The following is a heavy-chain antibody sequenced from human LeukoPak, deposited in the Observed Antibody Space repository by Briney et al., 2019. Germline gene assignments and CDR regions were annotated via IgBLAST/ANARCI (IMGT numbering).Heavy chain of an antibody. D-gene: IGHD1-1*01. CDR2: FDPGDAET. J-gene: IGHJ3*02. CDR3: ATGKRSNDAFDI. CDR1: GYTLTELS. V-gene: IGHV1-24*01. Sequence: ASVKASCKVSGYTLTELSMHWVRQAPGKGLEWMGNFDPGDAETIYAQKFQGRLTMPEDRSTDTAYMELSSLRSEDTAVYYCATGKRSNDAFDIWGQGTLVTVSS.